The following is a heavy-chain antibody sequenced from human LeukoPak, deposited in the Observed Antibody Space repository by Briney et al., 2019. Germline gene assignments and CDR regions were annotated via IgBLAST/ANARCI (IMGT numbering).Heavy chain of an antibody. J-gene: IGHJ4*02. Sequence: SETLSLTCTVSGYSISSGYYWGWIRQPPGKGLEWIGSIFHSANTYYNPSLKSRVTISVDTSKNQFSLKMSSVTAADTAVYYCARDPSNSAFKGMQGGDYWGQGTLVTVSS. V-gene: IGHV4-38-2*02. CDR1: GYSISSGYY. CDR2: IFHSANT. CDR3: ARDPSNSAFKGMQGGDY. D-gene: IGHD3-16*01.